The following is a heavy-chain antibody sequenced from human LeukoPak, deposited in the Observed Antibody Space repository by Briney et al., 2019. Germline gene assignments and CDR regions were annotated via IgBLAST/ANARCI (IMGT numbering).Heavy chain of an antibody. CDR3: AKGRGHSGYDGMDV. CDR2: ISWNSGSI. J-gene: IGHJ6*02. D-gene: IGHD5-12*01. Sequence: PGRSLRLSCAASGFTFDDYAMHWVRHAPGKGLEWVSGISWNSGSIGYADSVKGRFTISRDNAKNSLYLQMNSLRAEDTALYYCAKGRGHSGYDGMDVWGQGTTVTVSS. V-gene: IGHV3-9*01. CDR1: GFTFDDYA.